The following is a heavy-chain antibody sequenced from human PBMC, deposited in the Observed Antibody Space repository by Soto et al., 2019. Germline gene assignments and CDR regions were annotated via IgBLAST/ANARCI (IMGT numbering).Heavy chain of an antibody. Sequence: QITLKESGPTLVKPTQTLTLTCTFSGFSLSTSGVGVGWIRQPPRTALEWLALIYWDDDKRYSPSLKSRLTISKDTSKNQVVLTMTNMDPVDTATYYCAHHGYYSYGLDVWGQGTTVTVSS. CDR3: AHHGYYSYGLDV. CDR1: GFSLSTSGVG. V-gene: IGHV2-5*02. J-gene: IGHJ6*02. CDR2: IYWDDDK.